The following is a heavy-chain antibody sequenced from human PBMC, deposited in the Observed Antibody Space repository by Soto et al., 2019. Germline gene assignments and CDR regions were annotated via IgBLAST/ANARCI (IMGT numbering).Heavy chain of an antibody. CDR3: ARDLVGKGSSSWYCGMDV. CDR2: ISYDGSNK. Sequence: QVQLVESGGGVVQPVRSLRLSCAASGFTFSSYAMHWVRQAPGKGLEWVAVISYDGSNKYYADSVKGRFTISRDNSKNTLYLQMISLRAEDTAVYYCARDLVGKGSSSWYCGMDVWGQGTTVTVSS. D-gene: IGHD6-13*01. J-gene: IGHJ6*02. V-gene: IGHV3-30-3*01. CDR1: GFTFSSYA.